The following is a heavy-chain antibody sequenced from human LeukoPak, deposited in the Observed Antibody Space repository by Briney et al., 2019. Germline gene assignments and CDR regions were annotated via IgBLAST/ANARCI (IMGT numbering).Heavy chain of an antibody. J-gene: IGHJ4*02. CDR1: VGTFSSYA. CDR3: ARVVHYYDSSGYKYYFDY. V-gene: IGHV1-69*13. Sequence: SVKVSCKASVGTFSSYAISWVRQAPGQGLEWMGGIIPIFGTANYAQKFQGRVTITADESTSTAYMELSSLRSEDTAVYYCARVVHYYDSSGYKYYFDYWGQGTLVTVSS. D-gene: IGHD3-22*01. CDR2: IIPIFGTA.